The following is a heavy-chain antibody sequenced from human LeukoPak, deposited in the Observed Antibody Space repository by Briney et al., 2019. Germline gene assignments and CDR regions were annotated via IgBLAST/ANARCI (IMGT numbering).Heavy chain of an antibody. CDR2: IYYSGST. J-gene: IGHJ4*02. D-gene: IGHD3-22*01. V-gene: IGHV4-31*03. CDR1: GGSISSADSY. CDR3: ARRTPDGYDSSGYYTF. Sequence: SQTLSLTCTVSGGSISSADSYWNWIRQHPGKGLEWIGYIYYSGSTHYNPSLKSRVTISLDTSKNQFSLRLSSVTAADTAVYYCARRTPDGYDSSGYYTFWGQGTLVTASS.